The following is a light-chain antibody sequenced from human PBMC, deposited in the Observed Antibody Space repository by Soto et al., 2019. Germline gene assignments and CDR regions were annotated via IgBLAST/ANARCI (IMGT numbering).Light chain of an antibody. CDR3: CSYATPRL. V-gene: IGLV2-23*02. CDR1: SSDVGSYNL. Sequence: QSALTQPASVSGSPGQSITISCTGTSSDVGSYNLVSWYQQHPGKAPKLIIYEVSERPSGVSHRFSGSKSGNTASLTISGLQAEDEADYYCCSYATPRLFGGGPSSPS. J-gene: IGLJ2*01. CDR2: EVS.